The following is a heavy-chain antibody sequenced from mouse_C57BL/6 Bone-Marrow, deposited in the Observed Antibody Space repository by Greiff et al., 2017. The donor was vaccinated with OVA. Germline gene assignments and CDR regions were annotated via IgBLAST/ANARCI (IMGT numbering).Heavy chain of an antibody. CDR2: INPSNGGT. Sequence: QVQLQQPGTELVKPGASVKLSCKASGYTFTSYWMHWVKQRPGQGLEWIGNINPSNGGTNYNEKFKSKATLTVDKSSSTAYMQLSSLTSEDSAVYCCARWRYGNYGFAYWGQGTLVTGSA. CDR1: GYTFTSYW. D-gene: IGHD2-10*02. V-gene: IGHV1-53*01. J-gene: IGHJ3*01. CDR3: ARWRYGNYGFAY.